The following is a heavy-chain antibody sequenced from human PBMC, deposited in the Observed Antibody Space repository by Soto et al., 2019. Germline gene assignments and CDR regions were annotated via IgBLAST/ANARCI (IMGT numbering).Heavy chain of an antibody. D-gene: IGHD6-13*01. CDR1: GFTFSSYS. J-gene: IGHJ5*02. V-gene: IGHV3-21*01. CDR3: ARAAAGTRGWFDP. Sequence: GGSLRLSCAASGFTFSSYSMNWVRQAPGKGLEWVSSISSSSSYIYYADSVKGRFTISRDNAKNSLYLQMNSLRAEDMAVYYCARAAAGTRGWFDPWGQGTLVTVSS. CDR2: ISSSSSYI.